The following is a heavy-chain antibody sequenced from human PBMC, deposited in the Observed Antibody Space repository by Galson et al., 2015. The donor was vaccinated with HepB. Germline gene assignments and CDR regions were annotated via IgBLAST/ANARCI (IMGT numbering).Heavy chain of an antibody. J-gene: IGHJ4*02. CDR3: AKAGVRTNLRDFDY. D-gene: IGHD1-7*01. CDR1: GLAFRSYA. V-gene: IGHV3-23*01. CDR2: VSDNGGET. Sequence: SLRLSCAASGLAFRSYAMSWVRQAPGKGLEWVSAVSDNGGETYYADSVKGRFTISRDNSKNTLYLQMDSLRAEDTAVYYCAKAGVRTNLRDFDYWGQGTLVTVSS.